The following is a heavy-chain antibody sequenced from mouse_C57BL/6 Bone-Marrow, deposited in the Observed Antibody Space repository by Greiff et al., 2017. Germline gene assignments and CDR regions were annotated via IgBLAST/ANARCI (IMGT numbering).Heavy chain of an antibody. V-gene: IGHV5-17*01. Sequence: DVQLVESGGGLVKPGGSLKLSCAASGFTFSDYGMHWVRQAPEKGLEWVAYISSGSSTIYYADTVKGRFTFSRDNAKNTLFLQMTSLRSEDTAMYYCAGGNYGRERDYWGQGTSVTVSS. J-gene: IGHJ4*01. D-gene: IGHD2-1*01. CDR1: GFTFSDYG. CDR3: AGGNYGRERDY. CDR2: ISSGSSTI.